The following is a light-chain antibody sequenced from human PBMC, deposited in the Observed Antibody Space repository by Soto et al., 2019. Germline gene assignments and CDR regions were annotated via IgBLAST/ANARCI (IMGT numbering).Light chain of an antibody. J-gene: IGKJ4*01. CDR3: QQRSNWPPT. Sequence: EIVLTQSPATLSLSPGERATLSCRASQSVSSYLAWYQQKPGQAPRRLIYDASNRATGIPARFSGSGSGTDFTLTISSLEPEDFAVYYCQQRSNWPPTFGRGTKVEIK. CDR1: QSVSSY. CDR2: DAS. V-gene: IGKV3-11*01.